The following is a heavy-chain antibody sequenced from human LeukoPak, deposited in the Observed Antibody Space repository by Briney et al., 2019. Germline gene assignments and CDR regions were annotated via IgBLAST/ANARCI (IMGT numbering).Heavy chain of an antibody. Sequence: ASVKVSCKASGYTFTGYYMHWVRQAPGQGLEWMGWINPNSGGTNYAQKFQGRVTMTRDTSISTAYMELSRLRSDDPAVYYCARVGYSGYPFDYWGQGTLVTVSS. V-gene: IGHV1-2*02. J-gene: IGHJ4*02. CDR1: GYTFTGYY. CDR3: ARVGYSGYPFDY. D-gene: IGHD5-12*01. CDR2: INPNSGGT.